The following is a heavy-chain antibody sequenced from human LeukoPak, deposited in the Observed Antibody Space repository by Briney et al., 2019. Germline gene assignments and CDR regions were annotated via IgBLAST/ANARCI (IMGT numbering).Heavy chain of an antibody. CDR2: ISGSGKTT. Sequence: GGSLRLSCAASKFTFSNYGMSWVRQAPGKGLEWLSGISGSGKTTYYADSVKGRFTISRDNAKHSLYLQMNSLRAEDTAVYYCARWGVPIYYYYMDVWGKGTTVTVSS. CDR3: ARWGVPIYYYYMDV. CDR1: KFTFSNYG. J-gene: IGHJ6*03. V-gene: IGHV3-23*01. D-gene: IGHD3-16*01.